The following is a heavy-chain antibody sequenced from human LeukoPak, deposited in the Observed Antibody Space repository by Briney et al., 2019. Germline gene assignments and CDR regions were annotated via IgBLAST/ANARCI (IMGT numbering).Heavy chain of an antibody. Sequence: SETLSLTCAVYGGSFSGYYWSWIRQPPGKGLEWIGEINHSGSTNYNPSLKSRVTISVDTSKNQFSLKLSSVTAADTAVNYCARRKGSSSWYRIYFDYWGQGTLVTVSS. CDR2: INHSGST. J-gene: IGHJ4*02. CDR1: GGSFSGYY. V-gene: IGHV4-34*01. D-gene: IGHD6-13*01. CDR3: ARRKGSSSWYRIYFDY.